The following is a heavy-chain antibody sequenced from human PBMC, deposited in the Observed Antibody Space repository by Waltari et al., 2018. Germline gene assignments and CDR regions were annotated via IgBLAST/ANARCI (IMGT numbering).Heavy chain of an antibody. Sequence: QVQLVQSGAEVKKPGASVKVSCKASGYTFTSYAMHWVRQAPGQRLEWMGWINAGNGNTKDSQKVQVRVTITRDTSASTAYMELSSLRSEDTAVYYCARDWGYCSSTSCYQYFQHWGQGTLVTVSS. J-gene: IGHJ1*01. CDR1: GYTFTSYA. CDR2: INAGNGNT. V-gene: IGHV1-3*01. D-gene: IGHD2-2*01. CDR3: ARDWGYCSSTSCYQYFQH.